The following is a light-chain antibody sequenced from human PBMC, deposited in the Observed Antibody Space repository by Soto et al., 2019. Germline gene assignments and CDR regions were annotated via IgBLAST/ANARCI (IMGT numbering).Light chain of an antibody. Sequence: QSVLTQPASVSGSPGQSITISCTGTSSDIGGYNSVSWYQQHPGKAPKLVIYAVSNRPSGVSSRFSGSKSGNTASLTMSGLQAEDEADYYCCSYAGSYPFVFGTGTKVTVL. CDR3: CSYAGSYPFV. J-gene: IGLJ1*01. CDR2: AVS. CDR1: SSDIGGYNS. V-gene: IGLV2-14*01.